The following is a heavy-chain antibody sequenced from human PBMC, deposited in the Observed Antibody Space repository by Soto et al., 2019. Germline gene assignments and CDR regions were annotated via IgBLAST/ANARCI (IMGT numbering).Heavy chain of an antibody. CDR1: GYNFTNYW. CDR3: AGGGVRGVVTRTRDYYGMDV. CDR2: IYPGDSDT. D-gene: IGHD3-10*01. J-gene: IGHJ6*02. Sequence: EVQLVQSGAEGKKPGESLKISCKGSGYNFTNYWIGWVRQMPGKGLESMGIIYPGDSDTRYSPSFQGQVTISADKSISTAYLQWSSLKASDTAMYYCAGGGVRGVVTRTRDYYGMDVWGQGTTVTVSS. V-gene: IGHV5-51*01.